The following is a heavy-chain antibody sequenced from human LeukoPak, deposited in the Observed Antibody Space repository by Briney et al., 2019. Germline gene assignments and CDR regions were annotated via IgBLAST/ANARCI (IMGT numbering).Heavy chain of an antibody. CDR1: GGSISSGSYY. J-gene: IGHJ6*03. CDR3: ARDNTIFGVVTPRPHYYYYYYMDV. V-gene: IGHV4-61*02. CDR2: IYTSGST. D-gene: IGHD3-3*01. Sequence: SETLSLTCTVSGGSISSGSYYWSWIRQPAGKGLEWIGRIYTSGSTNYNPSLKSRVTISVDTPKNQFSLKLSSVTAADTAVYYCARDNTIFGVVTPRPHYYYYYYMDVWGKGTTVTVSS.